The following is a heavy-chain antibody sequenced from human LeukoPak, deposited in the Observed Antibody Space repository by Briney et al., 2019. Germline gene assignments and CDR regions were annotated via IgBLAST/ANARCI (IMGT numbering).Heavy chain of an antibody. D-gene: IGHD1-26*01. V-gene: IGHV4-59*02. J-gene: IGHJ4*02. Sequence: KSSETLSLTCTVSGGSVSSYYWSWIRQPPGKGLEWIGYIYYSGSTNYNPSLKSRVTISVDTSKNQFSLKLSSVTAADTAVYYCARARPCWGRGSYFDYWGQGTLVTVSS. CDR2: IYYSGST. CDR3: ARARPCWGRGSYFDY. CDR1: GGSVSSYY.